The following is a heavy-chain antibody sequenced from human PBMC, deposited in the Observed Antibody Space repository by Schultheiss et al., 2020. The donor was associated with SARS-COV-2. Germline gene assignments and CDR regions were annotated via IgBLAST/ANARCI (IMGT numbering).Heavy chain of an antibody. J-gene: IGHJ3*02. CDR2: IYPGDSDT. V-gene: IGHV5-51*01. CDR1: GYSFTSYW. CDR3: ARLYYYDSSGYPGHAFDI. Sequence: GESLKISCKGSGYSFTSYWIGWVRQMPGKGLEWMGIIYPGDSDTRYSPSFQGQVTISADKSISTAYLQCSSLKASDTAMYYCARLYYYDSSGYPGHAFDIWGQGTMVTVSS. D-gene: IGHD3-22*01.